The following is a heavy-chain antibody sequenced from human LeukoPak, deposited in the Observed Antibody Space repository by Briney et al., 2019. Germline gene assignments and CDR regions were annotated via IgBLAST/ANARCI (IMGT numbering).Heavy chain of an antibody. CDR1: GFTFDDYA. CDR2: ISWKSGSI. D-gene: IGHD3-10*02. CDR3: AELGITMIGGV. J-gene: IGHJ6*04. V-gene: IGHV3-9*01. Sequence: PGRSLRLSCAASGFTFDDYAMDWVRQAPGKGLEWVSGISWKSGSIGYADSVKGRFTISRDNAKNSLYLQMNSLRAEDTAVYYCAELGITMIGGVWGKGTTVTISS.